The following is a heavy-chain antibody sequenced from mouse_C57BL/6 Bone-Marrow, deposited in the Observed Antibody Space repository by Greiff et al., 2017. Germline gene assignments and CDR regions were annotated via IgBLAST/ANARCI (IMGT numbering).Heavy chain of an antibody. CDR3: TRYDSSYCWFAY. V-gene: IGHV1-15*01. Sequence: QVQLQQSGAELVRSGASVTLSCKASGYTFTDYEMRWVKQTPVHGLDWIGSIDPESGGTAYNQKFKGKAILTADKSSSTAYMELRSLTSEDSAVYYCTRYDSSYCWFAYWGQGTLVTVSA. J-gene: IGHJ3*01. CDR1: GYTFTDYE. CDR2: IDPESGGT. D-gene: IGHD1-1*01.